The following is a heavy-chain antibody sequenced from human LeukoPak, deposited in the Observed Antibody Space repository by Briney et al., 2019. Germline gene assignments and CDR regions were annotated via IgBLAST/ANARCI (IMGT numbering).Heavy chain of an antibody. CDR2: IYYSGST. CDR3: ARAYTSSCRWFDP. D-gene: IGHD6-13*01. J-gene: IGHJ5*02. V-gene: IGHV4-31*03. Sequence: PSEPLSLTCTVSGGSISSGGYYWSWIRQHPGKGLEWIGYIYYSGSTYYNPSLKSRVTISVDTSKNQFSLKLSSVTAADTAVYYCARAYTSSCRWFDPWGQGTLVTVSS. CDR1: GGSISSGGYY.